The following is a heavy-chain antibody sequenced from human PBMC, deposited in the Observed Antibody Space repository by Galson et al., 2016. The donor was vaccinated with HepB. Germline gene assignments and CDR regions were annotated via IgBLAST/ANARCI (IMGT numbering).Heavy chain of an antibody. J-gene: IGHJ3*02. V-gene: IGHV4-31*03. CDR1: GASISSGGYY. CDR3: AKGRDIVVVPGCYGDNDSNAFDI. CDR2: IHYSGYT. Sequence: TLSLTCTVSGASISSGGYYWNWIRQHPGKGLEWIGYIHYSGYTHYNPSLKSRLTISVDTSKNQFSLGLSSVTAAHTAVYYGAKGRDIVVVPGCYGDNDSNAFDIWGRGTMVTVSS. D-gene: IGHD2-2*01.